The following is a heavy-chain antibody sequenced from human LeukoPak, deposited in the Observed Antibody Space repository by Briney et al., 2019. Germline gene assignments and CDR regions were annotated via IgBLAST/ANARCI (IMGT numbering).Heavy chain of an antibody. D-gene: IGHD4-11*01. Sequence: PGGSLRLSCAASEFAFSTYNMNWVRQAPGKGLEWVAVTVGGGDGTYYADSVKGRFTISRDNSNNTLYLQMNSLRAEDTAVYYCAKLTTSWGQGTLVTVSS. V-gene: IGHV3-23*01. J-gene: IGHJ4*02. CDR2: TVGGGDGT. CDR1: EFAFSTYN. CDR3: AKLTTS.